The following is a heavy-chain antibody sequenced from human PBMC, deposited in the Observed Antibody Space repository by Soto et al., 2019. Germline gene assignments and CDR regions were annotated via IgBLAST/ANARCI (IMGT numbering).Heavy chain of an antibody. CDR3: TKKSKAFDI. V-gene: IGHV3-15*01. Sequence: SLRLSCAPYGFTFSNAWMIGVRQAPGKGLEWVGRIKSKTDGGTTDYAAPVKGRFTISRDDSKNTLYLQMNSLKTEDTAVYYCTKKSKAFDIWGQGTMVTVSS. J-gene: IGHJ3*02. CDR2: IKSKTDGGTT. D-gene: IGHD4-4*01. CDR1: GFTFSNAW.